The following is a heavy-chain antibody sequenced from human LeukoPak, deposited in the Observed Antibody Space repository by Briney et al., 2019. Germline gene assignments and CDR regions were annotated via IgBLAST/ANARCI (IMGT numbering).Heavy chain of an antibody. Sequence: ASVKVACKASGYTFTSYGISWVRQAHGQGLEWMGWISAYNGNTNYAQKLRGRVTMTTDTSTSTAYMELRSLRSDDTAVYYCARAPRLLWFGELPRDYWGQGTLVTVSS. D-gene: IGHD3-10*01. CDR3: ARAPRLLWFGELPRDY. V-gene: IGHV1-18*04. CDR1: GYTFTSYG. J-gene: IGHJ4*02. CDR2: ISAYNGNT.